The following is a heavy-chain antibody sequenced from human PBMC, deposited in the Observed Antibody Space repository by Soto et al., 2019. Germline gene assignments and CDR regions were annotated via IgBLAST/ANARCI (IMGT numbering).Heavy chain of an antibody. CDR2: IDPSDSYT. Sequence: GESLKISCKGSGYSFTSYWISWVRQMPGKGLEWMGRIDPSDSYTNYSPSFQGHVTISADKSISTAYLQWSSLKASDTAMYYCAITSLGYCSGGSCYWGLYYYYGMDVWGQGTTVTVSS. J-gene: IGHJ6*02. CDR1: GYSFTSYW. CDR3: AITSLGYCSGGSCYWGLYYYYGMDV. D-gene: IGHD2-15*01. V-gene: IGHV5-10-1*01.